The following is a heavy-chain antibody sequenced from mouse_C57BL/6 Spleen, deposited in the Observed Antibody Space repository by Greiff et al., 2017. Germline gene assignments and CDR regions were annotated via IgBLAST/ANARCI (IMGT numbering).Heavy chain of an antibody. Sequence: QVQLQQSGPELVKPGASVKISCKASGYAFSSSWMNWVKQRPGTGLEWIGRIYPGDGDTNYNGKFKGKATLTADKSSSTAYMQLSSLTSEDSAVYFCARSDGKGAMDYWGQGTSVTVSS. CDR1: GYAFSSSW. D-gene: IGHD2-1*01. CDR3: ARSDGKGAMDY. CDR2: IYPGDGDT. J-gene: IGHJ4*01. V-gene: IGHV1-82*01.